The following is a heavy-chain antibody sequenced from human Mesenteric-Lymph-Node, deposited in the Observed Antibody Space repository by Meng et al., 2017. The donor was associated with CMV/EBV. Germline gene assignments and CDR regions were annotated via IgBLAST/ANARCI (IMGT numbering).Heavy chain of an antibody. CDR2: VNQDGPDR. CDR3: ARGSGRGWFDP. Sequence: GESLKISCATSGFIFNNYWMSWVRQAPGKGLEWVANVNQDGPDRNYADSLKGRFTISRDNAKNSVDLQINSLRVEDTAVYYCARGSGRGWFDPWGQGTLVTVSS. CDR1: GFIFNNYW. V-gene: IGHV3-7*01. D-gene: IGHD1-1*01. J-gene: IGHJ5*02.